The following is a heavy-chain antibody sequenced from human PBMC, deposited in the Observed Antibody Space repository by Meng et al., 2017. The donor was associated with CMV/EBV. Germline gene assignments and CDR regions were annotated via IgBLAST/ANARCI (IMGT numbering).Heavy chain of an antibody. CDR1: GFFSGFY. D-gene: IGHD3-3*01. Sequence: GFFSGFYGGWLRQPHGKGLEWIGEINHSGSTNYNPSLKSRVTISVDTSKNQFSLKLSSVTAADTAVYYCARGVPDFWSGYYLYFDYWGQGTLVTVSS. CDR2: INHSGST. CDR3: ARGVPDFWSGYYLYFDY. V-gene: IGHV4-34*01. J-gene: IGHJ4*02.